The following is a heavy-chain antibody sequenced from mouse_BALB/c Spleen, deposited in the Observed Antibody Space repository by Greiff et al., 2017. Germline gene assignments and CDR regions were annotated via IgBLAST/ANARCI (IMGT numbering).Heavy chain of an antibody. CDR3: VGDYDYDDAMDY. V-gene: IGHV10-1*02. Sequence: EVKLQESGGGLVQPKGSLKLSCAASGFTFNTYAMNWVRQAPGKGLEWVARIRSKSNNYATYYADSVKDRFTISRDDSQSMLYLQMNNLKTEDTAMYYCVGDYDYDDAMDYWGQGTSVTVSS. D-gene: IGHD2-4*01. J-gene: IGHJ4*01. CDR1: GFTFNTYA. CDR2: IRSKSNNYAT.